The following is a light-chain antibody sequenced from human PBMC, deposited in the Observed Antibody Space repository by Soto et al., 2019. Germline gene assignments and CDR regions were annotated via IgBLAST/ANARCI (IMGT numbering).Light chain of an antibody. Sequence: EIVMTQSPATLSVSPGERANLSCRASQSVSGNYLAWFQQKPGQAPRLLIYDSVTRATGIPSRFSGSGSGTEFTLIISSLQSEDFAIYYCQQYNKWPPITFGQGTRLEIK. J-gene: IGKJ5*01. CDR2: DSV. CDR3: QQYNKWPPIT. V-gene: IGKV3-15*01. CDR1: QSVSGN.